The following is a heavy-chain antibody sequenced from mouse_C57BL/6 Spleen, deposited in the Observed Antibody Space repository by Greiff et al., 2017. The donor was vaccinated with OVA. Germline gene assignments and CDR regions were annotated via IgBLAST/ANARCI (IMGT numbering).Heavy chain of an antibody. CDR1: GFTFSDYY. D-gene: IGHD1-1*01. CDR3: AREGDYYGSSSAWFAY. Sequence: EVKLVESEGGLVQPGSSMKLSCTASGFTFSDYYMAWVRQVPETGLEWVANINYDGSSTYYLDSLKSRFIISSDNAKNILYLQMGSLEAEDTATYYCAREGDYYGSSSAWFAYWGQGTLVTVSA. V-gene: IGHV5-16*01. J-gene: IGHJ3*01. CDR2: INYDGSST.